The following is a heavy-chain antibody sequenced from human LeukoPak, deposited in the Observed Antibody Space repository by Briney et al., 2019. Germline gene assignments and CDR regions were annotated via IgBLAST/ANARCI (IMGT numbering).Heavy chain of an antibody. V-gene: IGHV1-2*02. D-gene: IGHD3-9*01. J-gene: IGHJ5*02. CDR1: GYTFTGYY. Sequence: ASVKVSCKASGYTFTGYYMHWVRQAPGQGLEWMGWINPNSGGTNYAQKFQGRVTMTRDTSISTAYMELSRLRSDDTAVYYCARFPIPRNDWLLSRVWFDPWGQGTLVTVSS. CDR2: INPNSGGT. CDR3: ARFPIPRNDWLLSRVWFDP.